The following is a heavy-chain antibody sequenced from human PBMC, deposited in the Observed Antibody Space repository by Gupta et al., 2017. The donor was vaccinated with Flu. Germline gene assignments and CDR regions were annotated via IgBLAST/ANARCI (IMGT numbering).Heavy chain of an antibody. D-gene: IGHD6-19*01. CDR2: ISSSGSTI. J-gene: IGHJ4*02. CDR3: ASRSVAAGYFDY. CDR1: GFTFSSYE. Sequence: EVQLVESGGGLVQPGGSLRLSCAASGFTFSSYEMNWVRQAPGKGLEWVSYISSSGSTIYYADSVKGRFTISRDNAKNSLYLQMNSLRAEDTAVYYCASRSVAAGYFDYWGQGTLVTVSS. V-gene: IGHV3-48*03.